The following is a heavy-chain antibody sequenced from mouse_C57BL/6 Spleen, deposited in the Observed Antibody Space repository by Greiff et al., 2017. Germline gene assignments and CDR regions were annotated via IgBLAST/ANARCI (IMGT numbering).Heavy chain of an antibody. CDR2: IYPGDGDT. Sequence: VKLQESGAELVKPGASVKISCKASGYAFSSYWMNWVEQRPGKGLEWIGQIYPGDGDTNYNGKFKGKATLTADKYSSTAYLQLSSLTSEDSAVYFCARSPMVPWAMDYWGQGTSVTVSS. J-gene: IGHJ4*01. CDR1: GYAFSSYW. V-gene: IGHV1-80*01. D-gene: IGHD2-2*01. CDR3: ARSPMVPWAMDY.